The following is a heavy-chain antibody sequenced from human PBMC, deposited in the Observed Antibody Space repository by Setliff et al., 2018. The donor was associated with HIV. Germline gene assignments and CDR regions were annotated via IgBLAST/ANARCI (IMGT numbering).Heavy chain of an antibody. CDR1: GGSISSHY. CDR2: IYTSGIT. J-gene: IGHJ4*02. CDR3: ATRPADSKWYGVFDY. Sequence: PSETLSLTCTVSGGSISSHYWSWIRQSPGKGLEWIGYIYTSGITNYNPSLKSRVTISVDTSKNRFSLKLNSVTAADTAVYYCATRPADSKWYGVFDYWGQGTLVTVSS. D-gene: IGHD6-13*01. V-gene: IGHV4-4*09.